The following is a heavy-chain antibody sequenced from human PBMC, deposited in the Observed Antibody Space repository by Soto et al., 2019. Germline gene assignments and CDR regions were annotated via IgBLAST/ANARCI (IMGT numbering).Heavy chain of an antibody. CDR2: IYWNDDK. CDR3: ARRPTAQNYGDYYDY. V-gene: IGHV2-5*01. Sequence: GSGPTLVNPTQTLTLTCTFSGFSLSTTGVGVGWIRQPPGQAPEWLALIYWNDDKRYSPSLTSRLTIIKDASKNQVVLIMTNMDPVDTATYYCARRPTAQNYGDYYDYWGQGALVTVSS. CDR1: GFSLSTTGVG. D-gene: IGHD4-17*01. J-gene: IGHJ4*02.